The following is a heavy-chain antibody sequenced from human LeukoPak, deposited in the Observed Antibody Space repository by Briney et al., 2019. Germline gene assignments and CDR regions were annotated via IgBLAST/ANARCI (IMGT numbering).Heavy chain of an antibody. CDR3: ARERFGGSYYGGDDAFDI. CDR1: GGAFSSYA. J-gene: IGHJ3*02. Sequence: VASVKVSCKASGGAFSSYAISWVRQAPGQGLEWMGGITPIFGTANYAQKFQGRVTITADESTSTAYMELSSLRSEDTAVYYCARERFGGSYYGGDDAFDIWGQGTMVTVSS. D-gene: IGHD1-26*01. CDR2: ITPIFGTA. V-gene: IGHV1-69*13.